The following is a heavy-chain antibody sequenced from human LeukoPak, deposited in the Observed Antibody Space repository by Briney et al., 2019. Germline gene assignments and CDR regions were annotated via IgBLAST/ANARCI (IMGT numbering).Heavy chain of an antibody. CDR1: GFTFSSYA. V-gene: IGHV3-23*01. Sequence: TGGSLRLSCVASGFTFSSYAMSWVRQAPGSGLEWVSSLSNSGDYTYYAGSVKGRFTISRDNSKNTLYLEMNTLRAEDTAVYYCAKVFGGAYSRLGDWGPGTLVTVSS. CDR2: LSNSGDYT. CDR3: AKVFGGAYSRLGD. J-gene: IGHJ4*02. D-gene: IGHD2-15*01.